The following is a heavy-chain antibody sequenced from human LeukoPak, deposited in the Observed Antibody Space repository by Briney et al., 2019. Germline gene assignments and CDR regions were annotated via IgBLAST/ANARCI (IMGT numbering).Heavy chain of an antibody. Sequence: SVKISCKASGGTFSSYAISWVRQAPGQGLEWMGGIIPIFGTANYVQKFQGRVTITADESTNTAYMELSSLRSEDTALYYCATDSIGIAAAGALGWFDPWGQGTLVTVSS. CDR2: IIPIFGTA. J-gene: IGHJ5*02. CDR3: ATDSIGIAAAGALGWFDP. D-gene: IGHD6-13*01. CDR1: GGTFSSYA. V-gene: IGHV1-69*13.